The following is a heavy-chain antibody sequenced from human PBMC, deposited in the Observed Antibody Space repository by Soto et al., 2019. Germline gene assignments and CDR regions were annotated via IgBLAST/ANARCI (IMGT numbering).Heavy chain of an antibody. J-gene: IGHJ4*02. D-gene: IGHD3-10*01. V-gene: IGHV1-69*12. CDR3: ARPMVRGVISAFDY. CDR1: GGTFSSYA. CDR2: IIPIFGTA. Sequence: QVQLVQSGAEVKKPGSSVKVSCKASGGTFSSYAISWVRQAPGQGLEWMGGIIPIFGTANYAQKFQGSVTITADESTSTAYRELSSLRSEDTAVYYCARPMVRGVISAFDYWGQGTLVTVSS.